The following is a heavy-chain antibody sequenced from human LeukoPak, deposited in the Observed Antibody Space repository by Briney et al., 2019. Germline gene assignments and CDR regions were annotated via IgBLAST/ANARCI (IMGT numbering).Heavy chain of an antibody. CDR2: ISWNSGSI. CDR1: GFTFDDYA. Sequence: PGRSLRLSCAASGFTFDDYAMPWVRQAPGKGLEWVSGISWNSGSIGYADSVKGRFTISRDNAKNSLYLQMNSLRAEDTALYYCAKANYDFWSGYFRGAFDIWGQGTMVTVSS. J-gene: IGHJ3*02. CDR3: AKANYDFWSGYFRGAFDI. V-gene: IGHV3-9*01. D-gene: IGHD3-3*01.